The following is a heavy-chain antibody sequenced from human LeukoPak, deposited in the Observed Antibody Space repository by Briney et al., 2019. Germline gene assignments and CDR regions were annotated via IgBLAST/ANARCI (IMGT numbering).Heavy chain of an antibody. CDR1: GFTFSSYG. J-gene: IGHJ4*02. CDR2: IRYDGGNK. CDR3: AKPPRFLEGYYFDY. V-gene: IGHV3-30*02. D-gene: IGHD3-16*01. Sequence: GGSLRLSCAASGFTFSSYGMHWVRQAPGKGLEWVAFIRYDGGNKYYADSVKGRFTISRDNSKNTLYLQMNSLRAEDTAVYYCAKPPRFLEGYYFDYWGQGTLVTVSS.